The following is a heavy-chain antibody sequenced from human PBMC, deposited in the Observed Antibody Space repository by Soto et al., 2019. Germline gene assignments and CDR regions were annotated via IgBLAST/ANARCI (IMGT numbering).Heavy chain of an antibody. D-gene: IGHD1-26*01. CDR2: SRNEAKSYST. CDR3: SRMEGG. V-gene: IGHV3-72*01. J-gene: IGHJ4*02. Sequence: EEQLVESGGGLVQPGGSLTLSCAASGFTFSEHYMEWVRQAPGKGLEWVARSRNEAKSYSTDYAASVKGRFTVSRDLSINSLYLQMNNLKTEDTAVYYCSRMEGGWGQGTLVTVSS. CDR1: GFTFSEHY.